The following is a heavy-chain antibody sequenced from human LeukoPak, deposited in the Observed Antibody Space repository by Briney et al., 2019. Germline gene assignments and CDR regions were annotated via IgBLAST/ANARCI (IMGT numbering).Heavy chain of an antibody. CDR3: ARDRGSNWYYGSGSYYYSYYYYYYMDV. V-gene: IGHV1-18*01. D-gene: IGHD3-10*01. Sequence: ASVKVSCKASGYTFTSYGISWVRQAPGQGLEWMGWISAYNGNTNYAQKLQGRVTMTTDTSTSTAYMELRSLRSDDKAVYYCARDRGSNWYYGSGSYYYSYYYYYYMDVWGKGTTVTISS. CDR2: ISAYNGNT. J-gene: IGHJ6*03. CDR1: GYTFTSYG.